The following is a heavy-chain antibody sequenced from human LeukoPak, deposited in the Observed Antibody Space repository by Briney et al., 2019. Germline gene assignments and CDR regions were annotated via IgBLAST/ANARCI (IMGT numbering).Heavy chain of an antibody. D-gene: IGHD5-24*01. CDR2: IYYSGST. J-gene: IGHJ6*02. CDR3: ARDQHGSTGRKYYYYGMDV. Sequence: PSESLLLTFTVPLGSISSNYWSWIRQPPAKVLERIRYIYYSGSTHYNPSLKSRVTISVDTSKDQFSLKLRSVTAADTVVYYCARDQHGSTGRKYYYYGMDVWGQGTTVTVYS. CDR1: LGSISSNY. V-gene: IGHV4-59*01.